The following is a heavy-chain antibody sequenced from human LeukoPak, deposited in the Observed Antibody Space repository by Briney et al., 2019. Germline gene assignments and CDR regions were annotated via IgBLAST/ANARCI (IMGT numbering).Heavy chain of an antibody. J-gene: IGHJ6*03. D-gene: IGHD3-3*01. Sequence: ASVKVSCKASGYSFTDHYLHWVRQAPGQGLEWMGWINPNSGDTNYAQKFQGRVTMTRDTSISTAYMELSRLRSDDTAVYYCARGIETYYDFWSGHLTNMDVWGKGTTVTVSS. CDR1: GYSFTDHY. CDR3: ARGIETYYDFWSGHLTNMDV. CDR2: INPNSGDT. V-gene: IGHV1-2*02.